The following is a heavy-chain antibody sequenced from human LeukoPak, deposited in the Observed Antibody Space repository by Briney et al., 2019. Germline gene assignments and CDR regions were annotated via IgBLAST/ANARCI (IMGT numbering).Heavy chain of an antibody. D-gene: IGHD2-2*03. CDR3: ARDRGCCSNTSCFGTYYGMDV. CDR1: GFTFSAYS. CDR2: ISSSSRYM. J-gene: IGHJ6*02. Sequence: GGSLRLSCAASGFTFSAYSMNWVRQAPGKGLEWVSSISSSSRYMYYADSVKGRFTISRDNAQNSLYLQMNSLRAEDTAVYYCARDRGCCSNTSCFGTYYGMDVWGQGTTVTVSS. V-gene: IGHV3-21*01.